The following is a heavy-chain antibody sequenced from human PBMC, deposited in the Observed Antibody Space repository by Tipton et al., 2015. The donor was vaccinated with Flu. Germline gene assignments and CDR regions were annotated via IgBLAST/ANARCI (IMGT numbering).Heavy chain of an antibody. Sequence: TLSLTCTVSGSSISSYYWSWIRQPPGKGLEWIGYIYYSGSTNYNPSLTSRVTISVDTSKNQFSLKLSSVTAADTAVYYCARVGGSSYYYYGMDVWGQGTTVTVSS. V-gene: IGHV4-59*01. CDR2: IYYSGST. J-gene: IGHJ6*02. CDR3: ARVGGSSYYYYGMDV. CDR1: GSSISSYY. D-gene: IGHD1-26*01.